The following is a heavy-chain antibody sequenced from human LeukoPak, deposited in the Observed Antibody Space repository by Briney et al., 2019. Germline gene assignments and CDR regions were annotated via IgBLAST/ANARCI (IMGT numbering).Heavy chain of an antibody. CDR2: IYYRGST. CDR3: ARGGDYGDLRYFDY. D-gene: IGHD4-17*01. Sequence: KPSETLSLTCTVSSGSINNYYWSWIRQPPGKGLEWIGYIYYRGSTNYNPSLKSRVTFSVDTSKNQFSLKLNSVTAADTAVYYCARGGDYGDLRYFDYWGQGTLVTVSS. V-gene: IGHV4-59*01. CDR1: SGSINNYY. J-gene: IGHJ4*02.